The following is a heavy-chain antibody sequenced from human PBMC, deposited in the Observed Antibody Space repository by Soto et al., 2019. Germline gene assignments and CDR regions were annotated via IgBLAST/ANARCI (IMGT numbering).Heavy chain of an antibody. Sequence: DVQLVESGGTLVQPGRSLRLSCAASGFSFDEYAMHWVRQVPGKGLEWVSGVSGNSGTVGYGDSVKGRFTISRDNDKNSLYLQMNSLRAEDTAMYYCAKGFCSSAKCYTYSYMDVWGKGTAVTVSS. J-gene: IGHJ6*03. D-gene: IGHD2-2*01. CDR3: AKGFCSSAKCYTYSYMDV. CDR2: VSGNSGTV. V-gene: IGHV3-9*01. CDR1: GFSFDEYA.